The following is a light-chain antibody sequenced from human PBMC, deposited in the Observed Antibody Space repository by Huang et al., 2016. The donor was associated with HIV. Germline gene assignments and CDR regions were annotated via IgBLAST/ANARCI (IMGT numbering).Light chain of an antibody. J-gene: IGKJ2*01. V-gene: IGKV1-39*01. CDR1: QNINKY. Sequence: DIQITQSPSSLSASVGDRVTITCRASQNINKYLNWYQQQPGKAPKLLISGASTLQSGVPSSFSGRGSGTEFTLTISRLQPEVSAVYFCQQSVKTPRTFGQGTKLEI. CDR3: QQSVKTPRT. CDR2: GAS.